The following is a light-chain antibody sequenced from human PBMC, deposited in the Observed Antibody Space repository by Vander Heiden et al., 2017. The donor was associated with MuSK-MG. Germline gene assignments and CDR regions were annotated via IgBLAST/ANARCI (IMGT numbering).Light chain of an antibody. CDR1: QSVLYSSNNRNY. Sequence: DIVMTQSPDSLAVSLGERATMNCKSSQSVLYSSNNRNYFAWYQQKPGQSPKLLIYSASTRESGVPDRFSGSGSGTDFTLTISSLQAEDVAVYYCQQQDSAPFTFGHGTKVDIK. V-gene: IGKV4-1*01. J-gene: IGKJ3*01. CDR2: SAS. CDR3: QQQDSAPFT.